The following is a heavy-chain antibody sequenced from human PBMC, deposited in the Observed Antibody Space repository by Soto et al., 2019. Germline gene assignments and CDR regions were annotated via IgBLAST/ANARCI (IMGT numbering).Heavy chain of an antibody. V-gene: IGHV4-59*13. CDR1: GASISDYY. D-gene: IGHD1-26*01. Sequence: PSDTLSLTCNVSGASISDYYLSWIRQPPGKGLEWIGYIYTSGNTNYNPSLKRRVTISVDTSKNQFSLKLRSVTAADTAVYYCASHVGSGYSDYWGQGTLVTVSS. J-gene: IGHJ4*02. CDR3: ASHVGSGYSDY. CDR2: IYTSGNT.